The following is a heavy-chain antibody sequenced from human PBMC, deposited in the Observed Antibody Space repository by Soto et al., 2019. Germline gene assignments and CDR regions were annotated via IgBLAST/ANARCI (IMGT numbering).Heavy chain of an antibody. CDR3: ARDIISRSSWLDH. Sequence: SEALSVTCTVSGGSISSYYWSWIRQPPGKGLEWIGYIYYSGSTNYNPSLKSRVTISVDTSKNQFSLKLSSVTAADTAVYYCARDIISRSSWLDHWGQGTLVTVYS. CDR1: GGSISSYY. D-gene: IGHD6-6*01. J-gene: IGHJ5*02. CDR2: IYYSGST. V-gene: IGHV4-59*01.